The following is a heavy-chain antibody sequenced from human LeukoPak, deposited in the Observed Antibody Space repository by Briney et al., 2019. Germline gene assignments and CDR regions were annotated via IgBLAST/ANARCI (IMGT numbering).Heavy chain of an antibody. CDR2: INPSGGST. CDR3: ATSSGSYSYFDY. Sequence: ASVKVSCKASGYTFTSYYMHWVRQAPGQGLEWMGIINPSGGSTSYAQKFQGRVTMTRDTSTSTVYMELSSLRSKDTAVYYCATSSGSYSYFDYWGQGTLVTVSS. J-gene: IGHJ4*02. CDR1: GYTFTSYY. D-gene: IGHD1-26*01. V-gene: IGHV1-46*01.